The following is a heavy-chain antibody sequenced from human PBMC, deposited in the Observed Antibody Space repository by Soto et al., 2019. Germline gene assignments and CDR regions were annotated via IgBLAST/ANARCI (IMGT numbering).Heavy chain of an antibody. V-gene: IGHV2-5*02. D-gene: IGHD3-10*01. CDR1: ELSLSTSGVG. J-gene: IGHJ4*02. CDR2: IYWDDDK. CDR3: VLSHVLRWFGFDS. Sequence: QITLKESGPTLVEPTQTLTLTCTFSELSLSTSGVGVGWIRQPPGKALEWLALIYWDDDKRYSPSLKSRPTITQVPSNNQVVLTMTNMDPVDPATYYCVLSHVLRWFGFDSWGQGTLVTVPS.